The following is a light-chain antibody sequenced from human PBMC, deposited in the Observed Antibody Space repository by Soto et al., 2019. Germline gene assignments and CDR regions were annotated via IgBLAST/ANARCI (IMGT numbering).Light chain of an antibody. Sequence: LTQPPSASGSPGQSVTISCTGTSSDVGGYNYVSWYQQHPGKAPKLMIYKVSKRPSGVPDRFSGSKSGNTASLTVSGLQAEDEADYYCSSYAGSNNFVFGTGTKVTVL. CDR3: SSYAGSNNFV. CDR1: SSDVGGYNY. J-gene: IGLJ1*01. V-gene: IGLV2-8*01. CDR2: KVS.